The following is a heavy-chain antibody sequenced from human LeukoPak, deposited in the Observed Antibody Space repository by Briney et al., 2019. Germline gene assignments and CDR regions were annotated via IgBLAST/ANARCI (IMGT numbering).Heavy chain of an antibody. CDR3: ARFQRYCSGGSCSNWFDP. Sequence: GGSLRLSCAASGFTFSDYAMSWVRQAPGKGLEWVSAISGSGDDTDHADSVKGRFTISRDNAKNSLYLQMNSLRAEDTAVYYCARFQRYCSGGSCSNWFDPWGQGTLVTVSS. CDR2: ISGSGDDT. J-gene: IGHJ5*02. CDR1: GFTFSDYA. D-gene: IGHD2-15*01. V-gene: IGHV3-23*01.